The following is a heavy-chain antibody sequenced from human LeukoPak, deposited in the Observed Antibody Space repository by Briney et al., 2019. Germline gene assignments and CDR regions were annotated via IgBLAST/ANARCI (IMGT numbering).Heavy chain of an antibody. D-gene: IGHD3-16*01. CDR2: MNPDSGNT. CDR1: GFAFNIYD. CDR3: ARYGSSTFGGVID. Sequence: ASVKVSCKASGFAFNIYDINWVRQATGQGLEWMGWMNPDSGNTGFAQKFQGRVTMTRNTSITTAYMELSSLRSEDTAVYYCARYGSSTFGGVIDWGQGTLVTVSS. J-gene: IGHJ4*02. V-gene: IGHV1-8*01.